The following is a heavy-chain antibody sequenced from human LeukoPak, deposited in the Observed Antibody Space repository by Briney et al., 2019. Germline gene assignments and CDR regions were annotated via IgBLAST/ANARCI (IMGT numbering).Heavy chain of an antibody. CDR3: AKDFWRRVAVAGFADY. Sequence: GGTLRLSCAASGFTFSSYAMSWVRQAPGKGLEWGSALSGSGGSTFYADSVKGRFTVSGYNSKDTLYLPMKSLKAEAATVYSCAKDFWRRVAVAGFADYWGQGTLVTVSS. D-gene: IGHD6-19*01. CDR2: LSGSGGST. V-gene: IGHV3-23*01. J-gene: IGHJ4*02. CDR1: GFTFSSYA.